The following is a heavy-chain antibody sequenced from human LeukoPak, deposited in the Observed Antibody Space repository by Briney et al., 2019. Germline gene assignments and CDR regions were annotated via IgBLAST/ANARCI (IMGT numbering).Heavy chain of an antibody. CDR1: GGSISSGGYY. J-gene: IGHJ5*02. D-gene: IGHD3-10*01. V-gene: IGHV4-31*03. Sequence: PSETLSLTCTVSGGSISSGGYYWSWIRQHPGKGLEWIGYIYYSGSTYYNPSLKSRVTISVDTSKNQFSLKLSSVTAADTAVYYCARGITMVRGVMAPFDPWGQGTLVTVSS. CDR3: ARGITMVRGVMAPFDP. CDR2: IYYSGST.